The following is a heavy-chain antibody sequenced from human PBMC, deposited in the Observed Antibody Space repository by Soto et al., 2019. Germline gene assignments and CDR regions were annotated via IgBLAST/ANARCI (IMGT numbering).Heavy chain of an antibody. Sequence: SETLSLTFNVSGASISNYFWNWIRQSPGKGLEWIGYIYYSGSTYYNPSLKSRVTISVDTSKRQFSLKLSSVTAADTAVYYCPASGSSVPFEHWAQGTLVT. CDR2: IYYSGST. D-gene: IGHD3-10*01. V-gene: IGHV4-59*01. J-gene: IGHJ4*02. CDR1: GASISNYF. CDR3: PASGSSVPFEH.